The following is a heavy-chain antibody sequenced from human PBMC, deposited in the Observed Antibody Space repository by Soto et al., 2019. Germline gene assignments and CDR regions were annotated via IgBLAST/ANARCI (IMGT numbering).Heavy chain of an antibody. D-gene: IGHD2-2*01. J-gene: IGHJ5*02. CDR3: ARDGGGYCSSTSCYKRSNWFDP. V-gene: IGHV4-4*07. CDR1: GGSISSYY. Sequence: ASETLSLTCTVSGGSISSYYWSWIRQPAGKGLEWIGRIYTSGSTNYNPSLKSRVTMSVDTSKNQFSLKLSSVTAADTAVYYCARDGGGYCSSTSCYKRSNWFDPWGQGTLVTVSS. CDR2: IYTSGST.